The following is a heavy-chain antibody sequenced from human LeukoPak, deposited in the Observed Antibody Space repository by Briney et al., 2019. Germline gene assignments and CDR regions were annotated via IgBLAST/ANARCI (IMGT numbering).Heavy chain of an antibody. CDR2: IYYSGST. V-gene: IGHV4-59*12. CDR3: ARILNYYDTSGPIFDY. J-gene: IGHJ4*02. CDR1: GGSISSYY. D-gene: IGHD3-22*01. Sequence: SETLSLTCTVSGGSISSYYWSWIRQPPGKGLEWIGYIYYSGSTNYNPSLKSRVTISVDTSKNQFSLELTSVTAADTAVYYCARILNYYDTSGPIFDYWGQGTLVTVSS.